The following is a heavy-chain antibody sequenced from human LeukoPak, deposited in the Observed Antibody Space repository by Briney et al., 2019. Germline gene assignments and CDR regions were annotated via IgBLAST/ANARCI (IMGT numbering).Heavy chain of an antibody. Sequence: SETLSLTCTGSGGSINNYYWTWIRQPAGKGLEWIGRIYSVGSTDYNPSLKSRVTMSVDTSKSQFYLSLSSVTAADTAVYYCARIGSSSCPDCNDWGQGTLVTVSS. CDR3: ARIGSSSCPDCND. V-gene: IGHV4-4*07. J-gene: IGHJ4*02. D-gene: IGHD2-15*01. CDR1: GGSINNYY. CDR2: IYSVGST.